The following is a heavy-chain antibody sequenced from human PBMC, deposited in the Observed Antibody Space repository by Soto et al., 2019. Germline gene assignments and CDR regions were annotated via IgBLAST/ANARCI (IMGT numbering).Heavy chain of an antibody. CDR2: INYSGVST. CDR1: GFAFSRND. D-gene: IGHD3-3*01. CDR3: VTDPNREWRY. J-gene: IGHJ4*02. Sequence: PGGSLRLSCAASGFAFSRNDMNWVRQRTGKRLEWVSNINYSGVSTYYSDAVKGRFTISRHNSKNILYLEMNSLKVDDTAVSYCVTDPNREWRYCGPVALVTVSS. V-gene: IGHV3-23*01.